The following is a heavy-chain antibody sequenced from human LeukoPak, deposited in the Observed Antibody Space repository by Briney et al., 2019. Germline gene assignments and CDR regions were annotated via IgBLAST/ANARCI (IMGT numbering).Heavy chain of an antibody. V-gene: IGHV3-53*01. Sequence: GGSLRLSCAASGFTVSSNYMSWVRQAPGKGLEWVSVIYSGGSTYYADSVKGRFTISRDNSKNTLYLQMNSLRAEDTAVYYCARDWYGLRDESDWGQGTLVTVSS. J-gene: IGHJ4*02. CDR3: ARDWYGLRDESD. D-gene: IGHD4-17*01. CDR2: IYSGGST. CDR1: GFTVSSNY.